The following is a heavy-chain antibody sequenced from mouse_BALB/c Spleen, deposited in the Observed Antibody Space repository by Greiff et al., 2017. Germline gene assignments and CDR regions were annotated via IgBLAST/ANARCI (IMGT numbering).Heavy chain of an antibody. V-gene: IGHV1-7*01. D-gene: IGHD2-10*02. CDR3: ARYQYGNYVYFDV. CDR1: GYTFTSYW. J-gene: IGHJ1*01. CDR2: INPSTGYT. Sequence: QVQLQQSGAELAKPGASVKMSCKASGYTFTSYWMHWVKQRPGQGLEWIGYINPSTGYTEYNQKFKDKATLTADKSSSTAYMQLRSLTSEDSAVYYCARYQYGNYVYFDVWGAGTTVTVSS.